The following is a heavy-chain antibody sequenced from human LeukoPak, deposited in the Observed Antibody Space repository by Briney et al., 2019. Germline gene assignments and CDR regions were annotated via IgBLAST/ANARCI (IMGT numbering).Heavy chain of an antibody. CDR2: ISSSSDYT. V-gene: IGHV3-11*05. D-gene: IGHD2-8*02. CDR3: ARDPPGDGGVTLDY. Sequence: PGGSLRLSCAASGFTFSDYYMNWIRQAPGRGLEWISYISSSSDYTTYADPVKGRFTISRDNSKNSLYLQMNSLRAEDSAVYYCARDPPGDGGVTLDYWGQGTLVTVSS. CDR1: GFTFSDYY. J-gene: IGHJ4*02.